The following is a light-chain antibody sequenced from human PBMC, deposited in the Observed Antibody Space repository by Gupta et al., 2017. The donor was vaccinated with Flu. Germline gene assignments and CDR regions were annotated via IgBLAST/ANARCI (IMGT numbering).Light chain of an antibody. J-gene: IGLJ1*01. CDR1: HIGSKS. Sequence: SYVLTQPPSVSVAPGQTARITCGGNHIGSKSVHWYQQKPGQAPVLVVYDDSDRTSGIPERFSGSNSVNTATQTISRVEAGDEADYYCQVWDSSSDHYVFGTGTKVTVL. CDR3: QVWDSSSDHYV. CDR2: DDS. V-gene: IGLV3-21*02.